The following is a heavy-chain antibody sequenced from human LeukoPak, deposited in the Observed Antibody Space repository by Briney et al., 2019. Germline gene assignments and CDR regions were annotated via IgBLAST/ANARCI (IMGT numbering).Heavy chain of an antibody. CDR1: GGSFSGYY. CDR2: INHSGST. V-gene: IGHV4-34*01. CDR3: ARQEGKGFWSGYYQYYYYGMDV. J-gene: IGHJ6*02. D-gene: IGHD3-3*01. Sequence: SETLSLTCAVYGGSFSGYYWSWIRQPPGKGLEWIGEINHSGSTNYNPSLKSRVTISVDTSKNQFSLKLSSVTAADTAVYYCARQEGKGFWSGYYQYYYYGMDVWGQGTTVTVSS.